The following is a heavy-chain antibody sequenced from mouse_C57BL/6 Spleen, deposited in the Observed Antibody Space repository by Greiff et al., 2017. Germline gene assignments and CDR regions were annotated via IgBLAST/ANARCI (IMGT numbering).Heavy chain of an antibody. CDR1: GYSITSGYY. V-gene: IGHV3-6*01. Sequence: VQLQQSGPGLVKPSQSLSLTCSVTGYSITSGYYWNWIRQFPGNKLEWMGYISYDGSNNYNPSLKNRISITRDTSKNQFFLKLNSVTIEDTATYYCAREEGTYWGQGTSVTVSS. CDR2: ISYDGSN. J-gene: IGHJ4*01. CDR3: AREEGTY. D-gene: IGHD2-14*01.